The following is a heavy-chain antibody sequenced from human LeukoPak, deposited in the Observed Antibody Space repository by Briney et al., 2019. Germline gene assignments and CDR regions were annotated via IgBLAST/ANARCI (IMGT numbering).Heavy chain of an antibody. V-gene: IGHV1-2*02. CDR2: INPNSGGT. CDR3: ARGGHCSSTSCYGDFDY. CDR1: GYTFTGYY. J-gene: IGHJ4*02. D-gene: IGHD2-2*01. Sequence: ASVKVSCKASGYTFTGYYMHWVRQAPGQGLVWMGWINPNSGGTNYAQKFQGRVTMTRDTSISTAYMELSRLRSDDTAVYYCARGGHCSSTSCYGDFDYWGQGTLVTVSS.